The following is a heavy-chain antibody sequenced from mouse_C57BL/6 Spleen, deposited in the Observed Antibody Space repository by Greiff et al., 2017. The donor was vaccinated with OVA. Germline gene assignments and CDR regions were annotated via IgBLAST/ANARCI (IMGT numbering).Heavy chain of an antibody. CDR3: ARDPTTVVATEWDFDV. CDR2: ISDGGSYT. D-gene: IGHD1-1*01. J-gene: IGHJ1*03. Sequence: EVKLVESGGGLVKPGGSLKLSCAASGFTFSSYAMSWVRQTPEKRLEWVATISDGGSYTYHPYNVKGRFTISSDNANNNLYLQMRHMKSEDTDMYYCARDPTTVVATEWDFDVWGTGTTVTVSS. V-gene: IGHV5-4*01. CDR1: GFTFSSYA.